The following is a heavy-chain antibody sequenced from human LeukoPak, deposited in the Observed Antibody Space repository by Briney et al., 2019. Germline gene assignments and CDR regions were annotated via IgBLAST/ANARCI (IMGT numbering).Heavy chain of an antibody. D-gene: IGHD6-19*01. CDR1: GFTFSSYA. Sequence: GSSLRLSCAASGFTFSSYAMHWVRQAPGKGLEGVAVISYDGSNKYYADSVKGRFTISRDNSKTTLYLQMNSLRAEDTAVYYCARAPGSSGWYIYYYYGMDVWGQGTTVTVSS. V-gene: IGHV3-30-3*01. CDR3: ARAPGSSGWYIYYYYGMDV. J-gene: IGHJ6*02. CDR2: ISYDGSNK.